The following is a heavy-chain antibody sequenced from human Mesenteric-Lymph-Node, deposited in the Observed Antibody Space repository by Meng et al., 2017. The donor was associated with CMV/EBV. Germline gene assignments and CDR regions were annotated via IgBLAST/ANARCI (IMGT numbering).Heavy chain of an antibody. CDR3: ARDRVVPAAYGGYYYYYGMDV. CDR2: IKPDGSEK. J-gene: IGHJ6*02. D-gene: IGHD2-2*01. CDR1: GFTFSSYW. Sequence: GSLRLSCAASGFTFSSYWMSWGRQAPGKGLEWVANIKPDGSEKYYVDSVKGRFTISRDNAKNSLYLQMNSLRAEDTAVYYCARDRVVPAAYGGYYYYYGMDVWGQGTTVTVSS. V-gene: IGHV3-7*01.